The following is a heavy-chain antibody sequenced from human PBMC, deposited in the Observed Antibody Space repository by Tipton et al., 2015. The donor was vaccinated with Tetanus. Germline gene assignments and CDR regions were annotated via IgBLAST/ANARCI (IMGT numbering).Heavy chain of an antibody. D-gene: IGHD3-22*01. CDR2: ISAYNGNT. Sequence: QLVQSGAEVKKPGASVKVSCKASGYTFTSYGISWVRQAPGQGLEWMGWISAYNGNTNYAQKLQGRVTMTTDTSTGTAYMELRSPGSEDPGVFFCARSPERVYYYDSSGYYSPYYYYGMDVWGQGTTVTVSS. CDR3: ARSPERVYYYDSSGYYSPYYYYGMDV. CDR1: GYTFTSYG. V-gene: IGHV1-18*01. J-gene: IGHJ6*02.